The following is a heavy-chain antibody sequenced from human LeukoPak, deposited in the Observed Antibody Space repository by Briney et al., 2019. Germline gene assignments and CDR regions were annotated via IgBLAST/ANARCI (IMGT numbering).Heavy chain of an antibody. CDR2: IYYSGGT. Sequence: PSETLSLTCTVSGGSISSGGYYWSWIRQHPGKGLEWIGYIYYSGGTYYNPSLKSRVTISVDTSKNQFSLKLSSVTAADTAVYYCASGSYDSSGYYYGGVDYWGQGTLVTVSS. J-gene: IGHJ4*02. V-gene: IGHV4-31*03. CDR1: GGSISSGGYY. CDR3: ASGSYDSSGYYYGGVDY. D-gene: IGHD3-22*01.